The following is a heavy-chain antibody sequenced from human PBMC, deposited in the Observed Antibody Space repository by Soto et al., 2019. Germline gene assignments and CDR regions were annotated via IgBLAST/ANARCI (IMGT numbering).Heavy chain of an antibody. J-gene: IGHJ6*02. CDR2: LSYSGST. D-gene: IGHD2-21*02. CDR1: GGSVSSFYYY. V-gene: IGHV4-39*07. Sequence: SETLSLTCTVSGGSVSSFYYYWGRIRQPPGKGLEWVGSLSYSGSTVTNPSLKSRVTISVDTSKNQFSLKLNSVTAADTAVYYCARDLWGYCGTDCYPLDVWGQGTTVTVSS. CDR3: ARDLWGYCGTDCYPLDV.